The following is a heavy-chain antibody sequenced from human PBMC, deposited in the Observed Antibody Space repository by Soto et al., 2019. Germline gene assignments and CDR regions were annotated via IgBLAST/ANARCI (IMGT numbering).Heavy chain of an antibody. Sequence: SETLSLTCSVSGDSISNLDYFWAWIRQPPGQALEYIGYIYKSATTYYNPSFESRVAISVDTSKNQFSLNVTSVTAADTAVYFCARGRYCLTGRCFPNWFDSWGQGALVTVSS. J-gene: IGHJ5*01. D-gene: IGHD7-27*01. CDR3: ARGRYCLTGRCFPNWFDS. CDR2: IYKSATT. V-gene: IGHV4-30-4*01. CDR1: GDSISNLDYF.